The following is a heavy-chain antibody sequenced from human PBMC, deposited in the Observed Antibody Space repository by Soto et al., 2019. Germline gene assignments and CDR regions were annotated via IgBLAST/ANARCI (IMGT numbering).Heavy chain of an antibody. CDR2: MSYDGSNK. D-gene: IGHD6-13*01. Sequence: GGSLRLSCAASGFTFSDYAMHWVRQAPGKGLEWVAVMSYDGSNKYYADSVKGRFTISRDNSKNTLYLQLNSLRAEDTAVYYCAKAPSMVLPGPHDYWGQGTLVTVSS. V-gene: IGHV3-30*18. CDR1: GFTFSDYA. J-gene: IGHJ4*02. CDR3: AKAPSMVLPGPHDY.